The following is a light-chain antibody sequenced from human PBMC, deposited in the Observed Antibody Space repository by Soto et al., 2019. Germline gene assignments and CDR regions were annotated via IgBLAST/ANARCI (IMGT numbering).Light chain of an antibody. CDR2: EVS. V-gene: IGLV2-14*01. J-gene: IGLJ1*01. Sequence: QSVLTQPASVSGSPGQSITISCTGTSNDVGGYNYVSWYQQHPGKAPKLVIYEVSHRPSGISDRFSGSKSVNTASLTISGLQVEDEAEYYCSSYTTSSPYVFGPGTKLTVL. CDR1: SNDVGGYNY. CDR3: SSYTTSSPYV.